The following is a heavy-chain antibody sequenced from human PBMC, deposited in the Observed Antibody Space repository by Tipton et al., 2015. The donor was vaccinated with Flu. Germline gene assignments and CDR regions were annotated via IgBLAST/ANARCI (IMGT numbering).Heavy chain of an antibody. V-gene: IGHV4-38-2*01. CDR1: GYSISSGYY. Sequence: TLSLTCAVPGYSISSGYYWGWIRQPPGKGLEWIGSIYHSGSTYYNPSLKSRVTISVDTSKNQFSLKLSSVTAADTAVYYCARHPSSLGAFDIWGQGTMVTVSS. CDR3: ARHPSSLGAFDI. J-gene: IGHJ3*02. D-gene: IGHD7-27*01. CDR2: IYHSGST.